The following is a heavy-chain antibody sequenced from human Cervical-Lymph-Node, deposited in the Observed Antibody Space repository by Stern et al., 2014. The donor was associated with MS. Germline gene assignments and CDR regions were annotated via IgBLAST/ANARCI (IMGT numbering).Heavy chain of an antibody. D-gene: IGHD3/OR15-3a*01. CDR1: GGSISSGDYY. Sequence: VQLVESGPGLVKPSQTLSLTCTVSGGSISSGDYYWSWLRQPPGKGLEWLGYIYYSGSTYYNPSLKSRVTISVDTSKNQFSLKLSSVTAADTAVYYCAREGQRTGTLVYWGQGTLVTVSS. CDR2: IYYSGST. CDR3: AREGQRTGTLVY. V-gene: IGHV4-30-4*01. J-gene: IGHJ4*02.